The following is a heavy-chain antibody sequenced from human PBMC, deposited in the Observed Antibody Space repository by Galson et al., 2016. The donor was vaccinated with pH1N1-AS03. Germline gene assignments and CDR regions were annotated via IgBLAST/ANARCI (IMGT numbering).Heavy chain of an antibody. CDR2: ISNDGDKK. J-gene: IGHJ4*01. CDR3: ASRRWLQNEYYFDH. D-gene: IGHD5-24*01. V-gene: IGHV3-30*04. Sequence: KGLEWLSVISNDGDKKYYADSVKARFTISRDNIRKSVYLQMNTLRVEDTALYYCASRRWLQNEYYFDHWGHGVLVIVSA.